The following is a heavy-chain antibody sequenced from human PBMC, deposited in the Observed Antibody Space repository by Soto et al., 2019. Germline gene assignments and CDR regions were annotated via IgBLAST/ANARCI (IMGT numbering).Heavy chain of an antibody. CDR2: INHSGST. V-gene: IGHV4-34*01. Sequence: QVQLQQWGAGLLKPSETLSLTCAVYGGSFSGYYWSWIRQPPGKGLEWIGEINHSGSTNYNPSLKRRVTISVDTSKNQFSLKLSSVTAADTAVYYCARGELTRLVDVWGQGTTVTVSS. J-gene: IGHJ6*02. CDR3: ARGELTRLVDV. D-gene: IGHD1-26*01. CDR1: GGSFSGYY.